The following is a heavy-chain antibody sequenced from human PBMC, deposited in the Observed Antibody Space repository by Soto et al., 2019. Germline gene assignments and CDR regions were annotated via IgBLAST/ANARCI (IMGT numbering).Heavy chain of an antibody. CDR3: ARGIATGQLDP. D-gene: IGHD2-15*01. CDR2: INPDNGNT. Sequence: ASVKVSCRASGYTFTRYTMNWVRQAPGQRLEWMGWINPDNGNTKSSQKFQDRVIITRDTSASTAYMDLSSLRSEDTAVYYCARGIATGQLDPWGQGTLVTVSS. V-gene: IGHV1-3*01. CDR1: GYTFTRYT. J-gene: IGHJ5*02.